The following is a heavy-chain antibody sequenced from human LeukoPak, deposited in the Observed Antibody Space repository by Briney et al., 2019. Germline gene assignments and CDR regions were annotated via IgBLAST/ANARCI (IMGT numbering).Heavy chain of an antibody. CDR1: GFTFSSYG. CDR2: ISYDGSNK. J-gene: IGHJ4*02. V-gene: IGHV3-30*18. Sequence: AGGSLRLSCAASGFTFSSYGMHWVRQAPGKGLEWVAVISYDGSNKFYEDSVKGRFTISRDNSKNTLYLQMSSLRAEDTAVYYCAKAGYSSGWRSFDYWGQGTLVTVSS. D-gene: IGHD6-19*01. CDR3: AKAGYSSGWRSFDY.